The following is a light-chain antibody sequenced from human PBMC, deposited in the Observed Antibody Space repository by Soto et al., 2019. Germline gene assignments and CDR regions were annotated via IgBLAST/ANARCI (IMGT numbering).Light chain of an antibody. Sequence: DVQMTQSPSSVTASVGETVTITCRASQSVSDWVAWYQQKPGKAPRLLMYSVSTLQSGVPPRFRGSRSGTDFSLTITSLQAEDFATYFCQQAFSFPYTFGQGTKLEI. V-gene: IGKV1-12*01. J-gene: IGKJ2*01. CDR1: QSVSDW. CDR3: QQAFSFPYT. CDR2: SVS.